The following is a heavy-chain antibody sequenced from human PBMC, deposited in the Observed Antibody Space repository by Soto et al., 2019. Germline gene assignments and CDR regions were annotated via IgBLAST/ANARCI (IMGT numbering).Heavy chain of an antibody. Sequence: QVLLQDSGPGLVKPSETLSLTCTVSGVSITPYFWSWIRRPAGGARGWLGHIYASGRTTYNPSLKSRVTMFVSQTQVSLRLTSVTAADTAVYYCARHFDVDPSLDHYYFDLWGRGALVTVSS. CDR3: ARHFDVDPSLDHYYFDL. V-gene: IGHV4-4*07. D-gene: IGHD3-9*01. CDR2: IYASGRT. CDR1: GVSITPYF. J-gene: IGHJ2*01.